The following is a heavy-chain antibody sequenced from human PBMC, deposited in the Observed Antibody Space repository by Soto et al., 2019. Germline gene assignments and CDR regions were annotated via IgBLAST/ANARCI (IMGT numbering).Heavy chain of an antibody. J-gene: IGHJ6*02. V-gene: IGHV5-51*07. D-gene: IGHD2-15*01. CDR3: ARRGGYCSGGSCNSTAYGRGG. Sequence: CLRSGDRSSSFRGRRVNTLQGQGLDWIGIIYPGDSDTRYSPSFQGQVTISADKSISTAYLQWSSLKASDTAMYYCARRGGYCSGGSCNSTAYGRGGWRRGTKV. CDR1: GDRSSSFR. CDR2: IYPGDSDT.